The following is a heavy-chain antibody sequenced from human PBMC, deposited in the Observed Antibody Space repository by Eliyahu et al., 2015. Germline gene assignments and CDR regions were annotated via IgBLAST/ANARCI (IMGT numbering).Heavy chain of an antibody. Sequence: QLQLQESGPGLVKPSETLSLTCTVSGGSISSSSYYWGWIRQPPGKGLEWIGSIYYSGGTYYNPSLKSRVTISVDTSKNQFSLKLSSVTAADTAVYYCARHRLSEVLDYIDIWGQGTLVTVSS. V-gene: IGHV4-39*01. CDR2: IYYSGGT. CDR3: ARHRLSEVLDYIDI. CDR1: GGSISSSSYY. D-gene: IGHD3-16*02. J-gene: IGHJ3*02.